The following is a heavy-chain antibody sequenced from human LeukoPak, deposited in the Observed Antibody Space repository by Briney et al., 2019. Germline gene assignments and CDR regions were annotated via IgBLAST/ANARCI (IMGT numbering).Heavy chain of an antibody. D-gene: IGHD6-19*01. CDR2: IYHSGST. V-gene: IGHV4-38-2*02. CDR3: ARAYSSGYNWFHP. Sequence: SETLSLTCTVSGYSISSGYYWGWIRQPPGKGLEWIGSIYHSGSTYYNPSLKSRVTISVDTSKNQFSLKLSSVTAADTAVYYCARAYSSGYNWFHPWGQGTLVNVSS. CDR1: GYSISSGYY. J-gene: IGHJ5*02.